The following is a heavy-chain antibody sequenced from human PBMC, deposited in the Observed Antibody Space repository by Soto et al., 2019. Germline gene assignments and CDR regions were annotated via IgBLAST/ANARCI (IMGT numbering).Heavy chain of an antibody. D-gene: IGHD4-17*01. CDR3: ARPPGYISASDYVDL. CDR2: ISPKSGGS. CDR1: GYTFINYY. J-gene: IGHJ5*02. Sequence: QVQLVQSGAEVKKPGASVKISCEASGYTFINYYMHWVRQAPGQGFEWMGRISPKSGGSNYAQKFEGRVRMILDTGVKTAYLELSSLMSDDVSVYYCARPPGYISASDYVDLCCQGAQVTVSS. V-gene: IGHV1-2*02.